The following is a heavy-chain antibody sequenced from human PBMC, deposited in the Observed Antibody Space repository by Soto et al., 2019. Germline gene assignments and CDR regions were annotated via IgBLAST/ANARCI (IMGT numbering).Heavy chain of an antibody. J-gene: IGHJ4*02. V-gene: IGHV3-64*04. CDR1: GFVFSNYA. Sequence: GGSLRLSCSASGFVFSNYAMHWVRQAPGKGLEYVSGVSFNEGSTYYADSVRGRFTVSRDNPKSTLYLQMNSLRAEDTAVYYCAKDREYIWGSYRYKADYYFDYWGQGTLVTVSS. CDR3: AKDREYIWGSYRYKADYYFDY. CDR2: VSFNEGST. D-gene: IGHD3-16*02.